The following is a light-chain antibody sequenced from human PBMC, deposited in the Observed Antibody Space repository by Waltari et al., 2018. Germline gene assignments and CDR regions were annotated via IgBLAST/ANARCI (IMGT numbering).Light chain of an antibody. V-gene: IGKV3-20*01. CDR3: QKYGTLPAT. Sequence: DIFLTQSPGTLSLSPGEGAPLSCRASQSISRFLAGYQQKPGQAPRLLIYDASTRATGIPDRFSGSGSGTDFSLTISRLEPEDFAVYYCQKYGTLPATFGQGTKVEIK. CDR2: DAS. J-gene: IGKJ1*01. CDR1: QSISRF.